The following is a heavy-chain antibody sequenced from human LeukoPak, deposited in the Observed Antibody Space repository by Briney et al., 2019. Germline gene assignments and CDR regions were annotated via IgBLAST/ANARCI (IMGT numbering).Heavy chain of an antibody. D-gene: IGHD5-24*01. CDR2: IKQDGSEK. CDR1: GFTFSSYW. Sequence: SGGSLRLSCAASGFTFSSYWMSWVRQAPGKGLEWVANIKQDGSEKYYVDSVKGRFTISRDNSKNTLYLQMNSLRAEDTAVYYCAKDAVEGRWLQFYYYYYMDVWGKGTTVTISS. J-gene: IGHJ6*03. CDR3: AKDAVEGRWLQFYYYYYMDV. V-gene: IGHV3-7*03.